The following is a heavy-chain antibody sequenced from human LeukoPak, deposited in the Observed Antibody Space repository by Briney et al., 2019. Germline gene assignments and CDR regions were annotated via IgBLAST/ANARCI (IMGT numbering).Heavy chain of an antibody. CDR2: IYPGDSDT. D-gene: IGHD3-10*01. Sequence: GESLQISCKGSGYSFTSYWIGWVRQMPGKGLEWMGIIYPGDSDTRYSPSFQGQVTISADKSISTAYLQWSSLKASDTAMYYCARRRITMVRGVIPTYYFDYWGQGTLVTVSS. V-gene: IGHV5-51*01. CDR3: ARRRITMVRGVIPTYYFDY. CDR1: GYSFTSYW. J-gene: IGHJ4*02.